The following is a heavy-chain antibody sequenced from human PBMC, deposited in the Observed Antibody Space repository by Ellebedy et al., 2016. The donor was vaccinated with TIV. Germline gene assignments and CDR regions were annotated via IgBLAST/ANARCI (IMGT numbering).Heavy chain of an antibody. J-gene: IGHJ3*01. D-gene: IGHD4-23*01. CDR1: GLTFSSHS. CDR3: ARDPVGVGPAFDV. Sequence: GESLKISCAASGLTFSSHSMSWVRQAPGKGLEWVSSITESGGNTYYADSVKGRFTISRDNSKDTLFLQMNSLGAEDPAIYFCARDPVGVGPAFDVWGQGTMVTVSS. CDR2: ITESGGNT. V-gene: IGHV3-23*01.